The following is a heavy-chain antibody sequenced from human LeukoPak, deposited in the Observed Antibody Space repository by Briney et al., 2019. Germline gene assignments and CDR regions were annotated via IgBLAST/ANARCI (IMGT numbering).Heavy chain of an antibody. CDR3: AKDRGSGWARLVDY. J-gene: IGHJ4*02. Sequence: RGSLRLSCAASGFTFSSYGMHWVRQAPGKGLEWVAVISYGANNKYYADSVKGRFTISRDNSKNTLYLQMNSLRAEDTAVYYCAKDRGSGWARLVDYWGQGTLVTVSS. CDR2: ISYGANNK. D-gene: IGHD6-19*01. V-gene: IGHV3-30*18. CDR1: GFTFSSYG.